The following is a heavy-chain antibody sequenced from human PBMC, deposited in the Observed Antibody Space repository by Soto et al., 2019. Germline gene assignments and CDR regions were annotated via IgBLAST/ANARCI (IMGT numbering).Heavy chain of an antibody. CDR3: ARGWGSPDP. D-gene: IGHD7-27*01. CDR2: ISYDGGNK. Sequence: GGSLRLSCAASGFTFSSYGMHWVRQAPGKGLEWVSGISYDGGNKYYADSVKGRVTISRDNSINTLYLQMDSLRVEDTALYYCARGWGSPDPWGQGTLVTVSS. V-gene: IGHV3-30*03. CDR1: GFTFSSYG. J-gene: IGHJ5*02.